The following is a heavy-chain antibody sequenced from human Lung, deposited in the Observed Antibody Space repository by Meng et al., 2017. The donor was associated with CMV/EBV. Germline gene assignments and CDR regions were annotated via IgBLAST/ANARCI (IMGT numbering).Heavy chain of an antibody. CDR2: ISSSGSIK. CDR3: ARDFSAVHNWFDA. CDR1: GFIFSAYY. D-gene: IGHD1-26*01. Sequence: CAASGFIFSAYYITWIRQAPGKGLEWVSYISSSGSIKKYADSVEGRFTISRDNAKKSLYLQMNSLRAEDTAFYYCARDFSAVHNWFDAWGRGTLVTVSS. V-gene: IGHV3-11*04. J-gene: IGHJ5*02.